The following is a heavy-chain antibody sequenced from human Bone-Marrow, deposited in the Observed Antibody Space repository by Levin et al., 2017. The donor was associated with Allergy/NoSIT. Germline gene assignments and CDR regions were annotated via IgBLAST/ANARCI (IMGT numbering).Heavy chain of an antibody. V-gene: IGHV5-51*01. Sequence: PGGSLRLSCKGSGYSFTSYWIGWVRQMPGKGLEWMGIIYPGDSDTRYSPSFQGQVTISADKSISTAYLQWSSLKASDTAMYYCARPHPYSSGWKGDYWGQGTLVTVSS. CDR2: IYPGDSDT. J-gene: IGHJ4*02. CDR1: GYSFTSYW. D-gene: IGHD6-19*01. CDR3: ARPHPYSSGWKGDY.